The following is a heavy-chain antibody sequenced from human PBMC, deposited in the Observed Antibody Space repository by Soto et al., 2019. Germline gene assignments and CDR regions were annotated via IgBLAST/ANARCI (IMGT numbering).Heavy chain of an antibody. CDR2: INAGNGNT. V-gene: IGHV1-3*01. CDR1: GYSFTSYA. CDR3: ARDIINYYYYYYMDV. D-gene: IGHD3-10*01. Sequence: ASVKVSCKASGYSFTSYAIHWVRQAPGQRLEWMGWINAGNGNTKYSQKFQGRVTITRDTSASTAYMELSSLRSEDTAVYYCARDIINYYYYYYMDVWGKRTTVTVSS. J-gene: IGHJ6*03.